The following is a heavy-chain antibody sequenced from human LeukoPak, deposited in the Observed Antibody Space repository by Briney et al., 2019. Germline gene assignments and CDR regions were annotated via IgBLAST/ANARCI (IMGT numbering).Heavy chain of an antibody. Sequence: PGGSPRLSCAASGFTLSGYDMNWVRQAPGKGLEWASSISGSSSYICYADSMKGRFTISRDNAKNSLYLQMNSLRAEDTAVYYCARGSSNVAARNNWFDPWGQGTLVTVSS. D-gene: IGHD6-6*01. J-gene: IGHJ5*02. CDR2: ISGSSSYI. V-gene: IGHV3-21*01. CDR1: GFTLSGYD. CDR3: ARGSSNVAARNNWFDP.